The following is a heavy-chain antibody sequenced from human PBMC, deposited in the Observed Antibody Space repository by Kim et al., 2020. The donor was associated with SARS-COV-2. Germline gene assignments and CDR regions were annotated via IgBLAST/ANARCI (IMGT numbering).Heavy chain of an antibody. D-gene: IGHD4-4*01. Sequence: ASVKVSCKASGYTFTSYGISWVRQAPGQGLEWMGWISAYNGNTNYAQKLQGRVTMTTDTSTSTAYMELRSLRSDDTAVYYCARDDYSNYRPFYYYGMDVWGQGTTVTVSS. CDR2: ISAYNGNT. CDR1: GYTFTSYG. J-gene: IGHJ6*02. CDR3: ARDDYSNYRPFYYYGMDV. V-gene: IGHV1-18*04.